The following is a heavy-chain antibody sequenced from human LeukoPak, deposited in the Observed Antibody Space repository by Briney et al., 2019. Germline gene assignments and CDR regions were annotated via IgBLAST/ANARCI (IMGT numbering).Heavy chain of an antibody. CDR3: AKGIYSSGWSYFDY. Sequence: GGSLRLSCAASGFTFSSSAMSWVRQAPGKGLEWVSTLSGSGITTYYADSVKGRFTISRDNSKNTLYLQMNSLRAEDTAVYYCAKGIYSSGWSYFDYWGHGTLVTVSS. CDR1: GFTFSSSA. CDR2: LSGSGITT. V-gene: IGHV3-23*01. J-gene: IGHJ4*01. D-gene: IGHD6-19*01.